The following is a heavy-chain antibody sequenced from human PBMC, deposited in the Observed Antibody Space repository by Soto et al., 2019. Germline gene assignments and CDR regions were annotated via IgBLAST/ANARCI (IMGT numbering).Heavy chain of an antibody. CDR2: VSVSGGTT. D-gene: IGHD3-22*01. V-gene: IGHV3-23*01. Sequence: GGSLRLSCAASGFMFNNYAVSWVRQAPGKGLEWVSTVSVSGGTTYYADSLKGRFTISRDNSKKTVYLQMNRLRADDTAIYYCAKGLYYYDSSGYRLFDYWGQGTLVTVSS. CDR3: AKGLYYYDSSGYRLFDY. J-gene: IGHJ4*02. CDR1: GFMFNNYA.